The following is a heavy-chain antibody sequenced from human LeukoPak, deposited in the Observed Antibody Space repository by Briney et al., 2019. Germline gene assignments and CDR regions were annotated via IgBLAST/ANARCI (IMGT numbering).Heavy chain of an antibody. CDR1: EFTFSSYA. CDR3: AKYVSAKGPPYALGV. V-gene: IGHV3-23*01. CDR2: ISVSGRNT. D-gene: IGHD2/OR15-2a*01. J-gene: IGHJ6*02. Sequence: GASLRLSCAASEFTFSSYAMQWVRQAPGKGLEWVSGISVSGRNTWHADSVKGRFTISRDNSKNTLSLQMNSLRAEDTAVYYCAKYVSAKGPPYALGVWGQGTTVTASS.